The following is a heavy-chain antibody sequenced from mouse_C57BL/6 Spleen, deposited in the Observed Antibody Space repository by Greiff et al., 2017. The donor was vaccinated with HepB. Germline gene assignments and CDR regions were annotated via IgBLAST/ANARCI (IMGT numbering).Heavy chain of an antibody. J-gene: IGHJ4*01. D-gene: IGHD3-2*02. V-gene: IGHV7-3*01. Sequence: EVKVVESGGGLVQPGGSLSLSCAASGFTFTDYYMSWVRQPPGKALEWLGFIRNKANGYTTEYSASVKGRFTISRDNSQSILYLQMNALRAEDSATYYCARYGSSGYDAMDYWGQGTSVTVSS. CDR3: ARYGSSGYDAMDY. CDR1: GFTFTDYY. CDR2: IRNKANGYTT.